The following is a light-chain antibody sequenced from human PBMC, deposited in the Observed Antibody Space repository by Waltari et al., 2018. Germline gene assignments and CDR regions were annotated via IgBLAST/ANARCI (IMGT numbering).Light chain of an antibody. CDR3: QQSYSTPRRYT. CDR1: QSISSS. J-gene: IGKJ2*01. Sequence: DIQMTQSPSSLSASVGDRVTITCRASQSISSSLNWYQQKPGKAPNLLIYAASSFQSGVPSRCSGSGSGTDFTLTMSSLQPEDFATYYCQQSYSTPRRYTFGQGTKLEI. V-gene: IGKV1-39*01. CDR2: AAS.